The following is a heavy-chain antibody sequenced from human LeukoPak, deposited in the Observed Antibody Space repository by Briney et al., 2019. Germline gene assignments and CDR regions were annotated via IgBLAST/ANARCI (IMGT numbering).Heavy chain of an antibody. D-gene: IGHD5-24*01. CDR1: GFTFSSYG. CDR2: ISGSGGST. Sequence: GGSLRLSCAASGFTFSSYGMSWVRQAPGKGLEWVSAISGSGGSTYYADSVKGRCTISRDSVKNSVYLQMNSLRAEDTAVYYCARDRDNLGYYSEYWGQGTLVTVSS. CDR3: ARDRDNLGYYSEY. J-gene: IGHJ4*02. V-gene: IGHV3-23*01.